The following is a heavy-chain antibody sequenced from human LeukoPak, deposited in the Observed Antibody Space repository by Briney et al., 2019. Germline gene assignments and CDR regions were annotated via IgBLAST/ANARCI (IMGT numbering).Heavy chain of an antibody. Sequence: SETLFLTCTVSGYSISSGYYWGWIRQPPGKGLEWIGSIYHSGSTYYNPSLKSRVTISVDTSKNQFSLKLRFVTAADTAVYFCARADYYDSSGCDYWGQGTLVTVSS. J-gene: IGHJ4*02. V-gene: IGHV4-38-2*02. CDR3: ARADYYDSSGCDY. D-gene: IGHD3-22*01. CDR1: GYSISSGYY. CDR2: IYHSGST.